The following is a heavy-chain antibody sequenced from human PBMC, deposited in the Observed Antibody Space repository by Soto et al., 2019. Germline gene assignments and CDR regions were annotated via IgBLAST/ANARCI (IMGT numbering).Heavy chain of an antibody. CDR3: AREPPHRDVEIVVVVGDSLRGYYYYGMDV. Sequence: ASVKVSCKASGYTFTSYGISWVRQAPGQGLEWMGWINAYNGNTDYAQKLQGRVTMTTDTSTSTAYMELSSLRSDDTAVYYCAREPPHRDVEIVVVVGDSLRGYYYYGMDVWGQGTTVTVSS. V-gene: IGHV1-18*01. CDR1: GYTFTSYG. D-gene: IGHD2-15*01. CDR2: INAYNGNT. J-gene: IGHJ6*02.